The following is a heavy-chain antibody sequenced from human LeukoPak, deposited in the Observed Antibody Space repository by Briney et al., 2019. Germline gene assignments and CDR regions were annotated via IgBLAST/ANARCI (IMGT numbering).Heavy chain of an antibody. D-gene: IGHD1-26*01. Sequence: PGRSLRLSCAASGFTFSSYAMHWVRQAPGKGLEWVAVISYDGSNKYYADSVKGRFTISRDNSKNTLYLQMNSLRAEDTAVYYCARDHGSYYYFDYWGQGTPVTVSS. CDR1: GFTFSSYA. CDR2: ISYDGSNK. CDR3: ARDHGSYYYFDY. J-gene: IGHJ4*02. V-gene: IGHV3-30-3*01.